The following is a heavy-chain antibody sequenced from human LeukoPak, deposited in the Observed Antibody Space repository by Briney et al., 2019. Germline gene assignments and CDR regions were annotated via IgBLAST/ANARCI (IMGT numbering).Heavy chain of an antibody. CDR3: ARDGPGGSDHLDY. J-gene: IGHJ4*02. CDR2: ISHGGTT. V-gene: IGHV4-38-2*02. CDR1: GGSISSGYY. D-gene: IGHD2-21*02. Sequence: PSETLSLTCAVSGGSISSGYYCGWIRQPPGKGLEWIGTISHGGTTYYNPSLKSRVTISLDTSKNQFSLELSSVTAADTAVYYCARDGPGGSDHLDYWGQGTLVTVSS.